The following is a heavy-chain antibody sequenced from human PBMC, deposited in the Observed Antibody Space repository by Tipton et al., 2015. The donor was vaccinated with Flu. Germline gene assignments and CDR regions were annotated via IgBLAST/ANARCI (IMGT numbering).Heavy chain of an antibody. V-gene: IGHV3-23*01. J-gene: IGHJ4*02. CDR3: AKVIPEKVAGLDY. Sequence: SLRLSCVVSGFTLTRYGMSWARQAPGKGLEWISGFSISGGATFFADSVKGRFTISRDYYKNTLYLQMNSLRAEDTAVYYCAKVIPEKVAGLDYWGQGTLVTVSS. D-gene: IGHD6-19*01. CDR2: FSISGGAT. CDR1: GFTLTRYG.